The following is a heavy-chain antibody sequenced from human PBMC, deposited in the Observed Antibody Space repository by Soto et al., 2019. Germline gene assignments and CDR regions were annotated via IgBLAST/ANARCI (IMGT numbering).Heavy chain of an antibody. D-gene: IGHD4-4*01. J-gene: IGHJ6*03. Sequence: QVQLVQSGAEVKKPGSSVKVSCKASGSTFSSYTISWVRQAPGQGLEWMGRIIPILGIANYAHKFQGRVTITADKSMSTAYMELTSLMTEATAVYYCARGRPTVPDYYYYYMDVWGKGTTVTFSS. CDR1: GSTFSSYT. CDR2: IIPILGIA. CDR3: ARGRPTVPDYYYYYMDV. V-gene: IGHV1-69*04.